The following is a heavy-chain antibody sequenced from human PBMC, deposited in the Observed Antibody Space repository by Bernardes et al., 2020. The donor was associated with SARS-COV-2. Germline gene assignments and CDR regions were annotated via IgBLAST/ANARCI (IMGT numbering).Heavy chain of an antibody. CDR3: AILVRGGAFDA. J-gene: IGHJ3*01. CDR1: GSTLSFFS. D-gene: IGHD3-3*01. Sequence: ASLKVSCKVSGSTLSFFSIHWVRQTPGKGLEWIGGYNPADGETMFAQNLQGRATMSEDTSTDTAYMELTSLKSEDTATYYCAILVRGGAFDAWGQGTKVTVSS. CDR2: YNPADGET. V-gene: IGHV1-24*01.